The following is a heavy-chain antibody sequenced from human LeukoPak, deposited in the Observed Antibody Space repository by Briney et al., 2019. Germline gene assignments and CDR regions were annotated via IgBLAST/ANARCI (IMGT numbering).Heavy chain of an antibody. CDR3: ARTGIAAAGYYYYYGMDV. CDR1: GYSFSTYW. V-gene: IGHV5-51*01. Sequence: GESLKISCVGSGYSFSTYWIAWARQMPGKGLEWMGIIYPGDSDTRYSPSFQGQVTISADKSISTAYLQWSSLKASDTAMYYCARTGIAAAGYYYYYGMDVWGQGTTVTVSS. J-gene: IGHJ6*02. D-gene: IGHD6-13*01. CDR2: IYPGDSDT.